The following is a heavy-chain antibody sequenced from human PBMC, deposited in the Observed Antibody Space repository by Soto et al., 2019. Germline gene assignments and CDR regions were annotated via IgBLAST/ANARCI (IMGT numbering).Heavy chain of an antibody. V-gene: IGHV3-30-3*01. D-gene: IGHD6-19*01. CDR3: TGGRGQWLAPGYYDGMGV. J-gene: IGHJ6*02. Sequence: QVQLVESGGCVVQPGRSLRLSCAASGFTFNNNAMHWVRQAPGKGLEWVAALSYEGNNANYADSVKGRFTISSDNSRTTLYLQMSRLRPEDTAVYYFTGGRGQWLAPGYYDGMGVWGQGTTVTL. CDR1: GFTFNNNA. CDR2: LSYEGNNA.